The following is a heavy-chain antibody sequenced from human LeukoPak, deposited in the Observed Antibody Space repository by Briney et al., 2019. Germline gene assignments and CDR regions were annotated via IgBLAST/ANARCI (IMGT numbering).Heavy chain of an antibody. J-gene: IGHJ5*02. CDR1: GFTFSGYS. D-gene: IGHD1-26*01. CDR2: ISSSSSTT. CDR3: ARVVVGATSHWFDP. V-gene: IGHV3-48*02. Sequence: GGSLRLSCAASGFTFSGYSMNWVRQAPGKGLEWASYISSSSSTTYYADSVEGRCTISRDNAKKSLYLQMNSLRDEDTAVYYCARVVVGATSHWFDPWGQGTLVTVSS.